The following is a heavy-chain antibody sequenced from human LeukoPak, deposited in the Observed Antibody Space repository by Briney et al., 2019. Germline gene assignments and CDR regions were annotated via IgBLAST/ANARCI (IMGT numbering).Heavy chain of an antibody. D-gene: IGHD6-19*01. J-gene: IGHJ4*02. CDR1: GYDFTNYW. V-gene: IGHV5-51*01. CDR3: VRQADSSGWYYFDY. CDR2: IYPDDSDT. Sequence: GESLKISCQGSGYDFTNYWIGWVRQMPGKGLEWMAIIYPDDSDTKYNPSSQGQVTISSDKSISTAYLQWSSLKASDTAIYYCVRQADSSGWYYFDYWGPGTRVTVTS.